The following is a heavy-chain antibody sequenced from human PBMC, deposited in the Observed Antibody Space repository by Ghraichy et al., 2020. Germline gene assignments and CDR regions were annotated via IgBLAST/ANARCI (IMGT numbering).Heavy chain of an antibody. CDR1: GGSISSSSYY. J-gene: IGHJ6*02. CDR2: IYYSGST. V-gene: IGHV4-39*07. D-gene: IGHD3-10*01. CDR3: ARLPPLTQIRGASYYYHAMDV. Sequence: SQTLSLTCTVSGGSISSSSYYWGWIRQPPGKGLEWIGSIYYSGSTYYNPSLKSRVTISVDTSKNQFSLRLSSVTAADTAVYYCARLPPLTQIRGASYYYHAMDVWGQGTAVTVSS.